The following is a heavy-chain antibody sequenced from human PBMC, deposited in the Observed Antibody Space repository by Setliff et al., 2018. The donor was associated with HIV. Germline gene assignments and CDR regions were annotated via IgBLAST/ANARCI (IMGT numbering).Heavy chain of an antibody. D-gene: IGHD2-2*01. CDR2: AYSNGET. CDR3: ARRALQDSTITSSNWFDS. CDR1: GDSISRYS. Sequence: SETLSLTCTVSGDSISRYSWNWIRQPPGKGLEWIGYAYSNGETYYNPSLKSRVTMPTDTSKNQFSLNLNSATAADTAVYFCARRALQDSTITSSNWFDSWGQGTLVTVSS. V-gene: IGHV4-4*09. J-gene: IGHJ5*01.